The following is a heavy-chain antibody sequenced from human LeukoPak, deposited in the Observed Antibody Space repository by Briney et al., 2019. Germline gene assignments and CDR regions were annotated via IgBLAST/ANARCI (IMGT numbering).Heavy chain of an antibody. CDR2: ITANSGGT. Sequence: GASVKVSCKASGYTFADYFIHWVRQAPGHGLEWMGRITANSGGTEYQQKFQGRVTMTRDTSISTAYVEVNWLISDDTAIYYCARDVSSTPNWEFDYWGQGTLVTVSS. V-gene: IGHV1-2*06. J-gene: IGHJ4*02. CDR1: GYTFADYF. D-gene: IGHD1-26*01. CDR3: ARDVSSTPNWEFDY.